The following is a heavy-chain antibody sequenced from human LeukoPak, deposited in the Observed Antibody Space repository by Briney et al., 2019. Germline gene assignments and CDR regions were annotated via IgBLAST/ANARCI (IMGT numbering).Heavy chain of an antibody. CDR1: GGSFSGYY. D-gene: IGHD2-2*01. Sequence: SETLSLTCAVYGGSFSGYYWSWIRQPPGKGLEWIGEINHSGSTNYNPSLKSRVTISVGTSKNQFSLKLSSVTAADTAVYYCARGLSVVVPATVDSLRWFDPWGQGTLVTVSS. CDR2: INHSGST. J-gene: IGHJ5*02. V-gene: IGHV4-34*01. CDR3: ARGLSVVVPATVDSLRWFDP.